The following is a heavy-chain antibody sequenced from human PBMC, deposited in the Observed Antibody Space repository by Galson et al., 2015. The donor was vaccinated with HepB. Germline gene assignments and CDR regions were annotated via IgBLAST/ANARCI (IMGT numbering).Heavy chain of an antibody. CDR1: GLIFNSYA. D-gene: IGHD5-12*01. CDR2: INDSGTTT. V-gene: IGHV3-23*01. Sequence: SLRLSCAASGLIFNSYAMAWVRQAPGKGLEWVPVINDSGTTTYYADSVKGRFTISRDNSKNTLYLQMHSLRADDTAIYYCAKDRGYSGYDPGAYYFDYWGQGTLVTVSS. CDR3: AKDRGYSGYDPGAYYFDY. J-gene: IGHJ4*02.